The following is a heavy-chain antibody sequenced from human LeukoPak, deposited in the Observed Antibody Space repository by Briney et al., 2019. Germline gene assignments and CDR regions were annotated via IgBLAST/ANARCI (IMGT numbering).Heavy chain of an antibody. CDR1: GYTFTSYG. CDR3: ARVPLRYFDWLLPNWFDP. Sequence: ASVKVSCEASGYTFTSYGISWVRQAPGQGLEWMGWISAYNGNTNYAQKLQGRVTMTTDTSTSTAYMELRSLRSDDTAVYYCARVPLRYFDWLLPNWFDPWGQGTLVTVSS. D-gene: IGHD3-9*01. V-gene: IGHV1-18*04. J-gene: IGHJ5*02. CDR2: ISAYNGNT.